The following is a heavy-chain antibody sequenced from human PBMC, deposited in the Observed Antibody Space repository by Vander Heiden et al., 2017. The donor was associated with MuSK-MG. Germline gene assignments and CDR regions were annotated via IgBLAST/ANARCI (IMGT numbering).Heavy chain of an antibody. Sequence: EVQLVESGGGLVQPGGSLRLSCAASGFTFSNYAMTWVRQAPVKGLEWVSAISGSGGTTYYADSVKGRFTISRDNSKNTLYLQMNSLRAEDTAVYYCAKDGGRFSSSWNYYMDVWGQGTTVTVSS. J-gene: IGHJ6*03. CDR3: AKDGGRFSSSWNYYMDV. CDR2: ISGSGGTT. D-gene: IGHD6-13*01. V-gene: IGHV3-23*04. CDR1: GFTFSNYA.